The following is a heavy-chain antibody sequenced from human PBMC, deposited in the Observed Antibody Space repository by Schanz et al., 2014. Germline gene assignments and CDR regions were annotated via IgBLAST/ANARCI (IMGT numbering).Heavy chain of an antibody. CDR3: AREFVN. CDR2: ISGSGGDSV. D-gene: IGHD2-21*01. J-gene: IGHJ1*01. Sequence: EVQLLESGGGLVQPGGSLRLSCTVSGFTVNNYAMNWVRQAPGKGLEWLSHISGSGGDSVDYADSVKGRFTISRDNTRNSLYLQMNSLRVDDTAVYYCAREFVNWGQGTLVTVSS. V-gene: IGHV3-48*04. CDR1: GFTVNNYA.